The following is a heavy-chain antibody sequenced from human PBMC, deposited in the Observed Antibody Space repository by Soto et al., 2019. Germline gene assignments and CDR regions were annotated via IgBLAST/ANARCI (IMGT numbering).Heavy chain of an antibody. CDR2: ISVSTGNR. V-gene: IGHV1-18*01. CDR3: ARDERWIMDY. D-gene: IGHD5-12*01. J-gene: IGHJ4*02. Sequence: ASVKGSCKASGYTFTNYGISWVRQAPGQGLEWVGWISVSTGNRNYAQKFQDRLTMATDTSTSTAYMELKSLRSDDSAVYYCARDERWIMDYWGQGTPVTVSS. CDR1: GYTFTNYG.